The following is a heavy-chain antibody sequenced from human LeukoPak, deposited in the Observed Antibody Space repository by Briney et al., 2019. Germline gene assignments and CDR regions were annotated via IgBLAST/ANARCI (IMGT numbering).Heavy chain of an antibody. Sequence: PGGSLRLSCAASGFTFNSYAMHWVRQAPGKGLEWVAVISYDGSNKYYADSVKGRFTISRDNSKNTLYLQMNSLRAEDTAVYYCARTTYYFDYWGQGTLVTVSS. D-gene: IGHD1-1*01. CDR2: ISYDGSNK. V-gene: IGHV3-30*04. CDR1: GFTFNSYA. CDR3: ARTTYYFDY. J-gene: IGHJ4*02.